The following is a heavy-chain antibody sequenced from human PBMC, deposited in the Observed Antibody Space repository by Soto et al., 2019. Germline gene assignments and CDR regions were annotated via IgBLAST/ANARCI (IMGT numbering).Heavy chain of an antibody. V-gene: IGHV3-74*01. D-gene: IGHD2-15*01. CDR1: GFGSENYW. J-gene: IGHJ4*02. CDR3: VKERQQVVVWTFDH. Sequence: PGGSLRLSCSASGFGSENYWMHWVRQAPGKGLVWVSEINSDGSSTSSADSVKGRFTISRDNAKNTLYLQLSSLRPEDTAVYYCVKERQQVVVWTFDHWGQGGLVTVAS. CDR2: INSDGSST.